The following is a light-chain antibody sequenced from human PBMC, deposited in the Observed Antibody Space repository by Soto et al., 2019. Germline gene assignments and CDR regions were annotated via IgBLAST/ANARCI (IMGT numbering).Light chain of an antibody. J-gene: IGKJ2*01. Sequence: EIVMTQSPATLSVSPGERATLSCWASQSVSSNLAWYQQKPGQAPRLLIYGASTRATGIPAKFSGSGSGTEFTLTICSLQSEDFAVYYCQQYNNAPPYTFGQGTKLEIK. CDR2: GAS. V-gene: IGKV3-15*01. CDR3: QQYNNAPPYT. CDR1: QSVSSN.